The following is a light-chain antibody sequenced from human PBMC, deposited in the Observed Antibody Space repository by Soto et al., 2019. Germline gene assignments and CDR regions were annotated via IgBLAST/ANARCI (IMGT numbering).Light chain of an antibody. CDR1: QGLGNTY. Sequence: EVVMTQSPLSLPVTLGQPASISCRSSQGLGNTYLNWFHQRPGQSPRRLIYKVSNRDSGVPDRFSGSGSGTDFTLKISRVEAEDVGLYFCMQATHWPYTFGQGTKLEI. V-gene: IGKV2-30*01. CDR2: KVS. J-gene: IGKJ2*01. CDR3: MQATHWPYT.